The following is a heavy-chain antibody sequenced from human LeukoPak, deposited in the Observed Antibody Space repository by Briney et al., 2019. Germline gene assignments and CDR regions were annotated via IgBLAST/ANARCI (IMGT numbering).Heavy chain of an antibody. J-gene: IGHJ6*02. Sequence: GGSLRLSCAASGFTFSSYAMSWVRQAPGKGLEWVSAISGSGGSTYYADSVKGRFTISRDNSKNTLYLQMNSLRAEDTAVYYCAKDIRVAGPMRYYYYGMDVWGQGTTVTVSS. CDR3: AKDIRVAGPMRYYYYGMDV. V-gene: IGHV3-23*01. D-gene: IGHD6-19*01. CDR2: ISGSGGST. CDR1: GFTFSSYA.